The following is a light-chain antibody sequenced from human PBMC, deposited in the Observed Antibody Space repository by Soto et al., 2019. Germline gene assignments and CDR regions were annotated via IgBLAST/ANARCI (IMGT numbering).Light chain of an antibody. J-gene: IGKJ5*01. V-gene: IGKV1-5*01. Sequence: DIQMTQSPSTLSASVGDRVTITCRASQSISSWLAWYQQKPGKAPKLLIYDASNLESGVPSRFSGSGSGTEFILTISSLQPDDFATYYCQQYNSYPITFGQGTRLEIK. CDR2: DAS. CDR1: QSISSW. CDR3: QQYNSYPIT.